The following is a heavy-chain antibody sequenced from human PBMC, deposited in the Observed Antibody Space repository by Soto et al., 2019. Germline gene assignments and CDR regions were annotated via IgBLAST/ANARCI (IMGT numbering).Heavy chain of an antibody. CDR3: ARDRGIRVGATTDFDY. CDR1: GYTFTGYY. J-gene: IGHJ4*02. CDR2: INPNSGGT. D-gene: IGHD1-26*01. V-gene: IGHV1-2*04. Sequence: ASVKVSCKASGYTFTGYYMHWVRQAPGQGLEWMGWINPNSGGTNYARKFQGWVTMTRDTSISTAYMELSRLRSDDTAVYYCARDRGIRVGATTDFDYWGQGTLVTVSS.